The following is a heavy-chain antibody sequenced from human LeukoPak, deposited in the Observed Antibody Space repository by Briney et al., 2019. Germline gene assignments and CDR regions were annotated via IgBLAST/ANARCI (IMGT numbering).Heavy chain of an antibody. J-gene: IGHJ6*03. V-gene: IGHV1-46*01. CDR3: ARDSGTFATDNYYYYMGV. CDR2: INPSGGST. Sequence: GASVKVSCKASGYTFTSYYMHWVRQAPGQGLEWMGIINPSGGSTSYAQKFQGRVTMTRDMSTSTVYMELSSLRSEDTAVYYCARDSGTFATDNYYYYMGVWGKGTTVTVSS. CDR1: GYTFTSYY. D-gene: IGHD2/OR15-2a*01.